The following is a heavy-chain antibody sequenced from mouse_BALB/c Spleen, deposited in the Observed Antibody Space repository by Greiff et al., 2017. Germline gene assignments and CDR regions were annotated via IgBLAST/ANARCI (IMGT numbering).Heavy chain of an antibody. CDR2: IDPENGDT. V-gene: IGHV14-4*02. CDR1: GFNINDYY. CDR3: KPNYYGKGYFDY. J-gene: IGHJ2*01. Sequence: VQLQQSGAELVRSGASVKLSCTASGFNINDYYMHWVRQSPEQGLEWIGWIDPENGDTEYAPKFQGMATMTADTSSNTAYLQLSSLTSEDTDVYYCKPNYYGKGYFDYWGEGNTLTVSS. D-gene: IGHD1-1*01.